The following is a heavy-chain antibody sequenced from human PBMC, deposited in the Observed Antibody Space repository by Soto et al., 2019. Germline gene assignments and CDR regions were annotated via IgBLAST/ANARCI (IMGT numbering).Heavy chain of an antibody. CDR1: GFPFSSYG. CDR2: IWNDGSNK. Sequence: GGSLRLSCEASGFPFSSYGIHWVRQAPGKGLEWLAIIWNDGSNKYYADSVKGRFTISRDNSKNTLYLQMNSLRAEDTAVYYCARDLEAVAGSSFDYWGQGTLVTVSS. CDR3: ARDLEAVAGSSFDY. D-gene: IGHD6-19*01. V-gene: IGHV3-33*01. J-gene: IGHJ4*02.